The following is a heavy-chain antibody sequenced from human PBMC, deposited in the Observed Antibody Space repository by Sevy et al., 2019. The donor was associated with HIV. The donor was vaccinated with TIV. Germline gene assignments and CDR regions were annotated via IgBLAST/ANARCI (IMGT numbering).Heavy chain of an antibody. CDR3: AKGRDSSGWYYYGMDV. CDR1: GFTFSSYG. J-gene: IGHJ6*02. V-gene: IGHV3-30*18. D-gene: IGHD6-19*01. CDR2: ISYDGSNK. Sequence: GGSLRLSCAASGFTFSSYGMHWVRQAPGKGLEWVAFISYDGSNKYYADSVKGRFTISRDNSKNTLYLQMNSLRAEDTAVYYCAKGRDSSGWYYYGMDVCGQGTTVTVSS.